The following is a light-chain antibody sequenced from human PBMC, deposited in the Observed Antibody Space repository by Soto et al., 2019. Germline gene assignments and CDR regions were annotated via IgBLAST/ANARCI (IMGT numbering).Light chain of an antibody. V-gene: IGKV2-28*01. CDR2: MVS. J-gene: IGKJ3*01. CDR1: QSLLHSNAYNY. Sequence: DIVMTQSPLSLPVTPGEPASISCRSSQSLLHSNAYNYLDWYLQKPGQSPQLLIYMVSIRASGVPDRFSGSGSGTDFTLKISRVEAEDVGVYYCMQALQTPFTFGPGTKVDIK. CDR3: MQALQTPFT.